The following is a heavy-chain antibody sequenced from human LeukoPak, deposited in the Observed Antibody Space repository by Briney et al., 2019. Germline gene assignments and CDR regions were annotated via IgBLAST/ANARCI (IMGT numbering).Heavy chain of an antibody. Sequence: GGSLRLSCAASGFTFRSYAMHWVRQAPGKGLEWVAVVSYDGSNKNYADSVKGRFTISRDNSDNTLYLQMNSLRAEDTAVYYCAKGRGGLFHYFDYRGQGTLVTVSS. V-gene: IGHV3-30-3*01. J-gene: IGHJ4*02. D-gene: IGHD3-16*01. CDR1: GFTFRSYA. CDR2: VSYDGSNK. CDR3: AKGRGGLFHYFDY.